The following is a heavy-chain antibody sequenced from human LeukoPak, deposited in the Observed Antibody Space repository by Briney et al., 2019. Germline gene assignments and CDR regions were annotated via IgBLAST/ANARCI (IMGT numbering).Heavy chain of an antibody. V-gene: IGHV1-2*02. CDR2: INPNSGGT. J-gene: IGHJ4*02. D-gene: IGHD3-10*01. CDR3: ATYGSGSQYYFDY. CDR1: GYTFTGYY. Sequence: ASVKVSCKASGYTFTGYYMHWVRQAPGQGLEWMGWINPNSGGTNYAQKFQGKVTMTRDTPISTAYMELSRLRSDDTAVYYCATYGSGSQYYFDYWGQGTLVTVSS.